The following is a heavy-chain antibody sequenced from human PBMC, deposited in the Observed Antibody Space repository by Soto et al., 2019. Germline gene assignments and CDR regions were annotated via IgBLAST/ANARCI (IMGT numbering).Heavy chain of an antibody. Sequence: QVQLVQSGAEVRKPGSSVKVSCKASGGSFSRHAISWVRQAPAQGIEWMGGIIPIFGTANNAQKSQGRVTIFADESTNTVYLELSSLRSEDTAMYYCARGWGYDSNDYYYAYWGQGTLVNVSS. D-gene: IGHD3-22*01. J-gene: IGHJ4*02. CDR2: IIPIFGTA. V-gene: IGHV1-69*01. CDR3: ARGWGYDSNDYYYAY. CDR1: GGSFSRHA.